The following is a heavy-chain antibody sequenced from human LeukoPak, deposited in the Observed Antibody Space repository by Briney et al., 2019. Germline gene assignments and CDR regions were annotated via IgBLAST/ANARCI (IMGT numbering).Heavy chain of an antibody. D-gene: IGHD2-21*02. Sequence: SETLSLTCTVSGGSISSYYWSWIRQPAGKGLEWIGRIYTSGSTNYNPSLKSRVTMSVDTSKNQFSLKLSSVTAADTAVYYCARDGANQVVTAISPSYGVDVWGQGTTVTVSS. V-gene: IGHV4-4*07. CDR2: IYTSGST. CDR1: GGSISSYY. CDR3: ARDGANQVVTAISPSYGVDV. J-gene: IGHJ6*02.